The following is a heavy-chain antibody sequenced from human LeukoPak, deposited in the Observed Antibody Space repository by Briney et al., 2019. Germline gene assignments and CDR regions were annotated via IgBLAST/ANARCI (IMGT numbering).Heavy chain of an antibody. D-gene: IGHD2-21*01. V-gene: IGHV3-15*01. CDR3: TREIFDSLYFDS. CDR1: GFTFSDAW. CDR2: IKDKGDGETT. Sequence: GGSLRLSCAASGFTFSDAWMSWVRQAPGKGLEWVGRIKDKGDGETTDYAAPVKGRFSISRDDSKNTLYLQMKSLNPEDTAVYYCTREIFDSLYFDSWGQGTLVAVSS. J-gene: IGHJ4*02.